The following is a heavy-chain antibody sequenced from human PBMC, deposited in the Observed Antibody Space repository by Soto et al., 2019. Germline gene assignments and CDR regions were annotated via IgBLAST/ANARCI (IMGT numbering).Heavy chain of an antibody. J-gene: IGHJ6*02. Sequence: EVQLVESGEGLVQPGGSLRLSCEASGFTFSSYAMNWVRQAPGKGLEWVSFISSSSSTIYYADSVKGRFTISRDNAKNSLALQMNSLRCEDTAVYYCARDGGTYHGMDVWGQGTTVSVSS. CDR3: ARDGGTYHGMDV. CDR1: GFTFSSYA. D-gene: IGHD2-15*01. CDR2: ISSSSSTI. V-gene: IGHV3-48*01.